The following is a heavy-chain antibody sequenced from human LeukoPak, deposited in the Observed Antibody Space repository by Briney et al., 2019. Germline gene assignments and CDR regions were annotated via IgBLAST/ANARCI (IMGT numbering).Heavy chain of an antibody. CDR3: ANGGNQWQWLVYVDN. V-gene: IGHV3-30*18. CDR1: GFTFSAYG. CDR2: ISYDGSNK. Sequence: GGSLRLSCAASGFTFSAYGMHWVRQAPGKGLEWVAVISYDGSNKFYADSVKGRFTISRDNSKNTLYLQMNSLRPEDTAVYYCANGGNQWQWLVYVDNWSQGTLVTVSS. J-gene: IGHJ4*02. D-gene: IGHD6-19*01.